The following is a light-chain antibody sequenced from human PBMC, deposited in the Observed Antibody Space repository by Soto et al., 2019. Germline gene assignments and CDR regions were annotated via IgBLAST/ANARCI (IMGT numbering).Light chain of an antibody. Sequence: DIVVNQSPDSLAVSLGERAIINCKTSQSVSYGSNSKSYLAWYQQKPGQPPKLLTYWASTREPGVPDRFSGNGSGTDCTLTISSLQAEDVAVYYYQHYYRTPPTFGQGTKVEIK. V-gene: IGKV4-1*01. J-gene: IGKJ1*01. CDR2: WAS. CDR3: QHYYRTPPT. CDR1: QSVSYGSNSKSY.